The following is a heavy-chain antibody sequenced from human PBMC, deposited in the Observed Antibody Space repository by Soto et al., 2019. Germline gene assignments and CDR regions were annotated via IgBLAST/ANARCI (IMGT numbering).Heavy chain of an antibody. J-gene: IGHJ4*02. D-gene: IGHD6-19*01. V-gene: IGHV3-30*18. Sequence: QVQLVESGGGVVQPGRSLRLSCAASGFTFSSYGMHWVRQAPGKGLEWVAVISYDGSNKYYADSVKGRFTISRDNSKKTLYLQMNSLRAEDTAVYYCAKDRARIAVAFLDYWGQGTLVTVSS. CDR3: AKDRARIAVAFLDY. CDR2: ISYDGSNK. CDR1: GFTFSSYG.